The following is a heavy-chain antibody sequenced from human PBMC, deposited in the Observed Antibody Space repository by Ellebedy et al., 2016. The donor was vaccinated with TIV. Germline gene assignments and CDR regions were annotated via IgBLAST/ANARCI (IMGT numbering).Heavy chain of an antibody. CDR2: ISTDGSSA. J-gene: IGHJ6*02. CDR1: GFTFSSYA. Sequence: GGSLRLSCAASGFTFSSYAMSWVRQAPGQGLVWVSRISTDGSSATYADSVKGRFTISRDNAKNTLYLQMNSLRVEDTALYYCTRMGVLPTSYYGMDVWGQGTTVTVSS. CDR3: TRMGVLPTSYYGMDV. D-gene: IGHD3-10*01. V-gene: IGHV3-74*01.